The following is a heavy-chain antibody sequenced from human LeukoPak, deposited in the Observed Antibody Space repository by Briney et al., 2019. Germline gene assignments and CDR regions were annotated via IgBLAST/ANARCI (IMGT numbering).Heavy chain of an antibody. CDR2: IAANGNDK. V-gene: IGHV3-7*03. Sequence: GGSLRLSCAASGFTFRRYWMAWVRQAPGRGLEWVATIAANGNDKDYEDALQGRFTISRDNTRNSLSLRIDSLRAEDTAQYYCAREVFFQFDNWGQGALVTVSS. CDR3: AREVFFQFDN. J-gene: IGHJ4*02. CDR1: GFTFRRYW.